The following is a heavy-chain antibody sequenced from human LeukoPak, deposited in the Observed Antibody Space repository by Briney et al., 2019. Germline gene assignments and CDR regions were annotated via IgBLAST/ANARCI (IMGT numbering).Heavy chain of an antibody. CDR2: IYYSGST. J-gene: IGHJ2*01. CDR3: ARVRVAARPYWYFDL. CDR1: GGSISSYY. Sequence: SETLSLTCTVSGGSISSYYWSWIRQPPGKGLEWIGYIYYSGSTSYNPSLKGRVTISVDTSKNQFSLKLSSVTAADTAVYYCARVRVAARPYWYFDLWGRGTLVTVSS. D-gene: IGHD6-6*01. V-gene: IGHV4-59*01.